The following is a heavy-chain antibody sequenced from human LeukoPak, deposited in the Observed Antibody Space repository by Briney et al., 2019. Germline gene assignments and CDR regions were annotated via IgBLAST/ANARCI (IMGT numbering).Heavy chain of an antibody. J-gene: IGHJ4*02. D-gene: IGHD6-6*01. CDR3: ARVGRVAARAVDY. CDR1: GYTFTSYG. CDR2: ISAYNGDT. V-gene: IGHV1-18*01. Sequence: WASVKVSCKTSGYTFTSYGISWVRQAPGQGLEWMGWISAYNGDTNYAQKLQGRVTMTTDTSTNTAYMELTSLRSDDTAAYYCARVGRVAARAVDYWGQGTLVTVSS.